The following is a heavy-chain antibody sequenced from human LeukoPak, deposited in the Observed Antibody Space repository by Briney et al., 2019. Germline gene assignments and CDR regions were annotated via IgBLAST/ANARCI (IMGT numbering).Heavy chain of an antibody. CDR2: IYSRGNN. CDR1: GGSINNYY. D-gene: IGHD3-10*01. CDR3: ARDRGVRVFDI. V-gene: IGHV4-4*07. J-gene: IGHJ3*02. Sequence: SETLSLTCTVSGGSINNYYWSWIRQPAGKGVEWIGRIYSRGNNNYSCSLKSRVTMSVHTSKNQFSLTLRSVTAADTAVYYCARDRGVRVFDIWGQGTMVTVSS.